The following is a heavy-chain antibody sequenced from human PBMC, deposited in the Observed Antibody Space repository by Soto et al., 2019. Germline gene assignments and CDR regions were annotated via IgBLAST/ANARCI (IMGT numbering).Heavy chain of an antibody. CDR1: GHTFTSYA. V-gene: IGHV1-3*01. J-gene: IGHJ4*02. CDR3: ARAGGYSSGWSRY. CDR2: INAGNGNT. Sequence: ASVKVYCKAPGHTFTSYAIHWVRQAPGQRLEWMGWINAGNGNTKYSQKFQGRVTITRDTSASTAYMELSSLRSEDTAVYYCARAGGYSSGWSRYWGQGTLVTVSS. D-gene: IGHD6-19*01.